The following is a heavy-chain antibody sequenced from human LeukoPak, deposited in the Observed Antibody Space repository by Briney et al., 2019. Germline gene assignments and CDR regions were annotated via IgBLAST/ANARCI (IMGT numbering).Heavy chain of an antibody. Sequence: KPSETLSLTCTVSGGSISSTSYYWGWIRQPPVKGLEWIGSIHYSGSTYYNPSLRSRVTMSVDTSKNQSSLKLSSVTAADTAVFYCARQVAGSGWGVGGWYFDLWGRGTLVTVSS. D-gene: IGHD6-19*01. V-gene: IGHV4-39*01. CDR3: ARQVAGSGWGVGGWYFDL. J-gene: IGHJ2*01. CDR1: GGSISSTSYY. CDR2: IHYSGST.